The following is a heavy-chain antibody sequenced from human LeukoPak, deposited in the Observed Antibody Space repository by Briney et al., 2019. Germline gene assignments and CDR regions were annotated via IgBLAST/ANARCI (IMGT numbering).Heavy chain of an antibody. CDR3: ASTKYSYGWELDY. Sequence: SETLSLTCTVSGYSISSGYYWGWIGQPPGKGMEWIGSIYHSGSTYYNPSLKSRVTISVDTSKNQFSLKLSSVTAADTAVYYCASTKYSYGWELDYWGQGTLVTVSS. J-gene: IGHJ4*02. D-gene: IGHD5-18*01. V-gene: IGHV4-38-2*02. CDR2: IYHSGST. CDR1: GYSISSGYY.